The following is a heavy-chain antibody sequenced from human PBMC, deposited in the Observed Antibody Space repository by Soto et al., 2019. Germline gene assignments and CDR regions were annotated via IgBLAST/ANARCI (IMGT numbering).Heavy chain of an antibody. CDR2: IIPILGIA. V-gene: IGHV1-69*02. Sequence: QVQLVQSGAEVKKPGSSVKVSCKASGGTFSSYTISWVRQAPGQGLEWMGRIIPILGIANYAQKFQGRVTITADKSTSTAYMELSSLRPEDTAVYYCARGGDSSSRISWFDPWGQGTLVTVSS. D-gene: IGHD6-6*01. J-gene: IGHJ5*02. CDR1: GGTFSSYT. CDR3: ARGGDSSSRISWFDP.